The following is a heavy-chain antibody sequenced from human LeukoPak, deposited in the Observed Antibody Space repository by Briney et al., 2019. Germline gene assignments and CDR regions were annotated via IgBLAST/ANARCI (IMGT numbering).Heavy chain of an antibody. Sequence: GGSLRLSCAASTASGFSFSSYAMTWVRQAPGKGLEWVALISYDGSNKYYTDSVKGRFTISRDNSKNTLYLQMNSLRPDDTAVYYCARAQYSSGWYDDAFDIWGQGTMVTVSS. CDR1: GFSFSSYA. CDR3: ARAQYSSGWYDDAFDI. D-gene: IGHD6-19*01. CDR2: ISYDGSNK. V-gene: IGHV3-30*04. J-gene: IGHJ3*02.